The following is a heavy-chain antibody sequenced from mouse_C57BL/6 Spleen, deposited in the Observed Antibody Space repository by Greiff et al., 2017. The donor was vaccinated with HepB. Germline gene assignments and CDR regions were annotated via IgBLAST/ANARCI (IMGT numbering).Heavy chain of an antibody. CDR2: ISNGGGST. Sequence: EVQGVESGGGLVQPGGSLKLSCAASGFTFSDYYMYWVRQTPEKRLEWVAYISNGGGSTYYPDTVKGRFTISRDNAKNTLYLQMSRLKSEDTAMYYCARQDYGTGFAYWGQGTLVTVSA. CDR3: ARQDYGTGFAY. D-gene: IGHD1-1*01. J-gene: IGHJ3*01. CDR1: GFTFSDYY. V-gene: IGHV5-12*01.